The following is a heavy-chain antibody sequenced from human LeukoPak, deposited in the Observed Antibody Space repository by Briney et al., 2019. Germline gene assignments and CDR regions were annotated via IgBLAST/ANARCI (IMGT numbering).Heavy chain of an antibody. Sequence: GGSLRLSCAAPGFMFSGNGMSWVGRAPGKGRKWVANIKEDGTETYYVDSVKGRFTISRDNAKNSLYLQMNSLRVEDTAVYYCAKYTGYYFDYWGQGILVTVPS. CDR2: IKEDGTET. D-gene: IGHD2-2*02. CDR1: GFMFSGNG. V-gene: IGHV3-7*03. J-gene: IGHJ4*02. CDR3: AKYTGYYFDY.